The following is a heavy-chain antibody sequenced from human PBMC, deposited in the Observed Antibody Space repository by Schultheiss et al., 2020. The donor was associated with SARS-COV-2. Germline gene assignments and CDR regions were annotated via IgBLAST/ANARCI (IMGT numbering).Heavy chain of an antibody. CDR2: ISAYNGNT. V-gene: IGHV1-2*02. J-gene: IGHJ6*02. CDR3: ARAGGVDSTKARRGGGYYYYGMDV. D-gene: IGHD2-15*01. CDR1: GYTFTGYY. Sequence: ASVKVSCKASGYTFTGYYMHWVRQAPGQGLEWMGWISAYNGNTNYAQKLQGRVTMTRNTSISTAYMELSSLRSEDTAVYYCARAGGVDSTKARRGGGYYYYGMDVWGQGTTVTVSS.